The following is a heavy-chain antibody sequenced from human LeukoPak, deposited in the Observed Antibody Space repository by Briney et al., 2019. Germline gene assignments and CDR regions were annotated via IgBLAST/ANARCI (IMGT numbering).Heavy chain of an antibody. D-gene: IGHD5-12*01. CDR2: IYYSGST. Sequence: SETLSLTCAVYGGSFSGYYWSWIRQPPGKGLEWIGYIYYSGSTNYNPSLKSRVTITVDTSKNHFSLKLSSVTAADTALYYCARRVSGYDWGAYFDYWGQGTLVTVAS. J-gene: IGHJ4*02. CDR1: GGSFSGYY. CDR3: ARRVSGYDWGAYFDY. V-gene: IGHV4-59*01.